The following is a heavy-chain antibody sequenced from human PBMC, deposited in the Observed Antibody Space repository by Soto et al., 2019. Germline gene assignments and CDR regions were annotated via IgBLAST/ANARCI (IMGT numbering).Heavy chain of an antibody. CDR1: GYTFTSYG. CDR3: ARGPSSNVLLWFGELSPFDY. V-gene: IGHV1-18*01. D-gene: IGHD3-10*01. Sequence: GASVKVSCTASGYTFTSYGISWVRQAPGQGLEWMGWISAYNGNTNYAQKLQGRVTMTTDTSTSTAYMELRSLRSDDTAVYYCARGPSSNVLLWFGELSPFDYWGQGTLVTVSS. CDR2: ISAYNGNT. J-gene: IGHJ4*02.